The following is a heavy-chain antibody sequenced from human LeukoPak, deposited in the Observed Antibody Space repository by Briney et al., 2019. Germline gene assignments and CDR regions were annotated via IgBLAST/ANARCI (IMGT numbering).Heavy chain of an antibody. V-gene: IGHV1-24*01. J-gene: IGHJ4*02. CDR2: FDTEDGET. D-gene: IGHD3-9*01. Sequence: ASVKVSCKVSGYTLTELSMHWVRQAPGKGLEWMGGFDTEDGETIYAQKFQGRVTMTEDTSTDTAYMKLSSLRSEDTAVYYCATDYYDILTGHRTFDYWGQGTLVTVSS. CDR3: ATDYYDILTGHRTFDY. CDR1: GYTLTELS.